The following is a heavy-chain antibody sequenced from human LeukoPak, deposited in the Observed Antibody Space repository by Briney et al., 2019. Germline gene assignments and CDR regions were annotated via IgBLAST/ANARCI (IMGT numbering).Heavy chain of an antibody. CDR1: GFTFSSYA. CDR3: ARAPGSSVSIAARPYYFDY. J-gene: IGHJ4*02. CDR2: INGAGGAT. Sequence: GGSLRLSCAASGFTFSSYAMSWVRQAPGKGLKWVSVINGAGGATHYADSVKGRFAISRDNSKNTLYLQINSLTAEDTAVYYCARAPGSSVSIAARPYYFDYWGQGALVTVSS. D-gene: IGHD6-6*01. V-gene: IGHV3-23*01.